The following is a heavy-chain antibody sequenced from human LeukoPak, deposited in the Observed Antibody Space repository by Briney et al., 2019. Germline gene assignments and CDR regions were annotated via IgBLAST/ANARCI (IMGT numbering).Heavy chain of an antibody. CDR1: GFTFSDYY. Sequence: GGPLRLSCAASGFTFSDYYMSWIRQAPGKGLEWVSYISSSGSTIYYADSVKGRFTISRDNAKNSLYLQMTSLRLEDTAVYFCVRDFPNSKPRFDWWGQGTLVTVSS. V-gene: IGHV3-11*04. CDR2: ISSSGSTI. CDR3: VRDFPNSKPRFDW. D-gene: IGHD2/OR15-2a*01. J-gene: IGHJ4*02.